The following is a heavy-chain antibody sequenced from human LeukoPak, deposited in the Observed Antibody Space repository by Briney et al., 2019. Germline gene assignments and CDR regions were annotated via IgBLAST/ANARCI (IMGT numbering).Heavy chain of an antibody. CDR3: TITTGTTLGLMDY. V-gene: IGHV4-34*01. J-gene: IGHJ4*02. Sequence: ASGTLSLTCAVYGGSFSGYYWRWMRQPPGKGLEWIGEINHSGSSNYNPSLKSRVTISVDTSKNQLSLKMSSVTAADTAVYYCTITTGTTLGLMDYWGKGTLVTVST. CDR1: GGSFSGYY. D-gene: IGHD1-1*01. CDR2: INHSGSS.